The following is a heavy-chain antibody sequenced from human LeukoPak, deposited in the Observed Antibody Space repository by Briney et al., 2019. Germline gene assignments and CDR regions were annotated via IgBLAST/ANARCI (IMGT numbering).Heavy chain of an antibody. J-gene: IGHJ3*02. V-gene: IGHV4-34*01. CDR1: GGSFSGYY. Sequence: LETLSLTCAVYGGSFSGYYWSWIRQSPGKGLEWIGEINHSGNTNYNPSLKSRVTISIDTSKNQLSLKLSSVTAADTAVYYCAREYSTSSTAFDIWGQGTMVTVSS. CDR3: AREYSTSSTAFDI. CDR2: INHSGNT. D-gene: IGHD6-6*01.